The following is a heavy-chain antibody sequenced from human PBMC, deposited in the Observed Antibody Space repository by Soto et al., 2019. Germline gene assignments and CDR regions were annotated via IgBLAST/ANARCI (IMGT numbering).Heavy chain of an antibody. CDR3: ARGVLA. CDR1: CCSVNSGGYS. CDR2: ISPSGSP. D-gene: IGHD2-8*01. Sequence: QVQLQESGSRLVRPSQTLSLTCSVSCCSVNSGGYSWSWIRQPPGKGLEWIGFISPSGSPDYNPSLKSRVTISVDRSNNQISLELSSVTAADTAVYYCARGVLAWGPGTLVTVSS. V-gene: IGHV4-30-2*01. J-gene: IGHJ5*02.